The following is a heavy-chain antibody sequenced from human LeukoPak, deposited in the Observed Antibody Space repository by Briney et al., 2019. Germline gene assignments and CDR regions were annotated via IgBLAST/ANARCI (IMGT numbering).Heavy chain of an antibody. J-gene: IGHJ4*02. D-gene: IGHD2-21*02. CDR3: ARVEYCGGDCNFDY. CDR2: INPNSGGT. V-gene: IGHV1-2*06. CDR1: GYTFTGYN. Sequence: ASVKVSCKASGYTFTGYNMHWVRQAPGQGLEWMGRINPNSGGTNYAQKFQGRVTMTRDTSISTAYMELSGLRSDDTAVYYCARVEYCGGDCNFDYWGQGTLVTVSS.